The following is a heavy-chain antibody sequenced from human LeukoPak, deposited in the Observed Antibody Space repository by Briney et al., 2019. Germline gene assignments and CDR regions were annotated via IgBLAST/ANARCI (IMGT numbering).Heavy chain of an antibody. D-gene: IGHD2-15*01. J-gene: IGHJ4*02. CDR3: ARGSSSFDN. CDR2: ISYDGSNK. CDR1: GFTFSSYA. V-gene: IGHV3-30-3*01. Sequence: GRSLRLSCAASGFTFSSYAMHWVRQAPGKGLEWVAVISYDGSNKYYADSVKGRFTISRDNSKNTLYLQMNSLRVEDTAVYYCARGSSSFDNWGQGTLVTVSS.